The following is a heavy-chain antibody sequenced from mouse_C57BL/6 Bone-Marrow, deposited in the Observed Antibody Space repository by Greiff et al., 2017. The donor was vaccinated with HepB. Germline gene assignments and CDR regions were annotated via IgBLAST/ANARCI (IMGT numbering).Heavy chain of an antibody. V-gene: IGHV1-81*01. Sequence: QVQLKESGAELARPGASVKLSCKASGYTFTSYGISWVKQRTGQGLEWIGEIYPRSGNTYYNEKFKGKATLTADKSSSTAYMVLRSLTSEDSAVYFCARRGGRTVDYWGQGTTLTVSS. D-gene: IGHD3-3*01. J-gene: IGHJ2*01. CDR1: GYTFTSYG. CDR2: IYPRSGNT. CDR3: ARRGGRTVDY.